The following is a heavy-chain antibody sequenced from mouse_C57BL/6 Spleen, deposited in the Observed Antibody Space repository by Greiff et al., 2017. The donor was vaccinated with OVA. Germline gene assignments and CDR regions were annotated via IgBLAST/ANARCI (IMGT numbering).Heavy chain of an antibody. CDR1: GFTFSDYG. Sequence: EVQLVESGGGLVKPGGSLKLSCAASGFTFSDYGMHWVRQAPEKGLEWVAYISSGSSTIYYADTVKGRFTISRDNAKNTLFLQMTSLRSEDTAMYYCAKVYYYGSSPYWYFDVWGTGTTVTVSS. CDR3: AKVYYYGSSPYWYFDV. D-gene: IGHD1-1*01. CDR2: ISSGSSTI. J-gene: IGHJ1*03. V-gene: IGHV5-17*01.